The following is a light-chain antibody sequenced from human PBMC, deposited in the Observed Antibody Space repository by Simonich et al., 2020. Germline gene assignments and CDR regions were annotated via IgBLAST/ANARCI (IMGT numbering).Light chain of an antibody. V-gene: IGKV3D-20*01. CDR1: QSVSSSY. CDR3: QQYGSSPFT. Sequence: EIVLTQSPGTLSLSPGERATLSCRASQSVSSSYVAWYQQKPGLEPRLLLYDASSRATGIPDRFSGSGYGTDFTLTISRLEPEDFAVYYCQQYGSSPFTFGGGTKVEIK. CDR2: DAS. J-gene: IGKJ4*01.